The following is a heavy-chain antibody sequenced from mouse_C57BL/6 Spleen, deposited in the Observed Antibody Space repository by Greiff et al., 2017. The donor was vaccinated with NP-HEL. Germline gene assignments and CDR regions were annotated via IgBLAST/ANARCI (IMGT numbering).Heavy chain of an antibody. CDR1: GFTFSDYG. CDR3: ARHQEGFWFDV. D-gene: IGHD3-2*02. J-gene: IGHJ1*03. V-gene: IGHV5-15*01. Sequence: EVQGVESGGGLVQPGGSLKLSCAASGFTFSDYGMAWVRQAPRKGPEWVAFISNLAYSIYYADTVTGRFPISRENAKNTLYLEMSSLRSEDTAMYYCARHQEGFWFDVWGTGTTVTVSS. CDR2: ISNLAYSI.